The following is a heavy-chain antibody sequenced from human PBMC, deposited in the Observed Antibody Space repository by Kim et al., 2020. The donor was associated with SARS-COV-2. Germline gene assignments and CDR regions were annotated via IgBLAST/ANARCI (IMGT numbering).Heavy chain of an antibody. J-gene: IGHJ3*02. CDR2: ISDSGDKT. CDR3: AKDPRTSPGWGAFDI. V-gene: IGHV3-23*01. Sequence: GGSLRLSCAASGLTFSTYAMTWVRQAPGKGLEWVSSISDSGDKTYCADSVKGRFTISRGNSKNTLYLQINSLRAEDTAVYYCAKDPRTSPGWGAFDIWGQGTMVTVSS. D-gene: IGHD3-16*01. CDR1: GLTFSTYA.